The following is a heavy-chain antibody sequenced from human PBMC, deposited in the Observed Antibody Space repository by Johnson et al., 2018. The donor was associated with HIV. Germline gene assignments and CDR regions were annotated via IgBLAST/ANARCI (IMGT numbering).Heavy chain of an antibody. CDR2: ISGSGDST. J-gene: IGHJ3*02. Sequence: VQLVESGGGLVQPGGSLRLSCAASGFTFSSNAMSWFRQAPGKGLEWVSVISGSGDSTYYADSVKGRFTITRDNSKNTLYLQMNSLRAEDTAVYYCAKALGFGIVDNFDAFDIWGQGTMVTVSS. D-gene: IGHD1-26*01. CDR1: GFTFSSNA. CDR3: AKALGFGIVDNFDAFDI. V-gene: IGHV3-23*04.